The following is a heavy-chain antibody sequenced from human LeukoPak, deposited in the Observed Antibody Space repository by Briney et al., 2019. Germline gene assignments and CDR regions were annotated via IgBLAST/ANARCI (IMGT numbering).Heavy chain of an antibody. V-gene: IGHV4-31*11. CDR3: ARTRAPKTEIASHFDY. CDR1: GGSISSGGYY. Sequence: NPSETLSLTCAVSGGSISSGGYYWSWIRQHLGKGLEWIGYIYYSGSTYYNPSLKSRVTISVDTSKNQFSLKLSSVTAADTAVYYCARTRAPKTEIASHFDYWGQGTLVTVSS. D-gene: IGHD5-24*01. J-gene: IGHJ4*02. CDR2: IYYSGST.